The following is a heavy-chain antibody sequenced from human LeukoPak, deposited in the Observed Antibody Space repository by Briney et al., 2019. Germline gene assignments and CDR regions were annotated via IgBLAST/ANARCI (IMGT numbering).Heavy chain of an antibody. D-gene: IGHD6-13*01. J-gene: IGHJ4*02. CDR3: ARGHSSSWYYFDY. CDR1: GYSFTSYW. V-gene: IGHV5-51*01. CDR2: IYPGDSDT. Sequence: HGESLKISCKGSGYSFTSYWIGWVRQMPGKGLEWMGIIYPGDSDTRYSPSFQGQVTISADTSISTAYLQWSSLKASDTAMYYCARGHSSSWYYFDYWGQGTLVTVSS.